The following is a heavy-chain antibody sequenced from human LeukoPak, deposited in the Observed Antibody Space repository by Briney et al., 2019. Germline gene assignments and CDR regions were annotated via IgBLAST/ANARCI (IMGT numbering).Heavy chain of an antibody. V-gene: IGHV1-2*02. CDR2: INPNSGGT. Sequence: ASVKVSCKASGYTFTGYYMHWVRQAPGQGLEWMGWINPNSGGTNYAQKFQGRVTMTRDTSTSTVYMELSSLRSEDTAVYYCARAGRDAFDIWGQGTMVTVSS. CDR1: GYTFTGYY. J-gene: IGHJ3*02. CDR3: ARAGRDAFDI.